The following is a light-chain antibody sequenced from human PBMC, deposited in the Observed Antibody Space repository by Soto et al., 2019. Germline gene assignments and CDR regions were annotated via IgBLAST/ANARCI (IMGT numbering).Light chain of an antibody. CDR2: DAS. CDR3: QQYGSSPP. J-gene: IGKJ4*01. CDR1: QSVSSF. V-gene: IGKV3-20*01. Sequence: TVLTQSPATLSLSPGEGATLSCRASQSVSSFLAWYQQKPGQAPRLLIYDASNRATGIPARFSGSGSGTDFTLTISRLEPEDFAVYYCQQYGSSPPFGGGTKVDIK.